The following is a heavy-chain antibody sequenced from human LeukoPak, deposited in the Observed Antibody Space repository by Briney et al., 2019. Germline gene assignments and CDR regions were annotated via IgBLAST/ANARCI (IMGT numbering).Heavy chain of an antibody. D-gene: IGHD3-10*01. CDR3: ATGAMVRGVIITWLDY. J-gene: IGHJ4*02. CDR1: GYTLTELS. Sequence: GASVKVSCKVSGYTLTELSMHWERQAPGKGLEWMRGFDPEDGETIYAQKFQGRVTMTEDTSTDTAYMELSSLRSEDTAVYYCATGAMVRGVIITWLDYWGQGTLVTVSS. V-gene: IGHV1-24*01. CDR2: FDPEDGET.